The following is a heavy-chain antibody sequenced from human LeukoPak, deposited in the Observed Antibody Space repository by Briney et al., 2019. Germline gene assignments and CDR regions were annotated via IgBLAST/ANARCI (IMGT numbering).Heavy chain of an antibody. V-gene: IGHV1-18*01. J-gene: IGHJ4*02. CDR2: ISAYNGNT. D-gene: IGHD2-21*01. Sequence: ASVKVSCKASGYTFTSYGISWVRQAPGQGLEWMGWISAYNGNTNYAQKLQGRVTMTTDTSTSTAYMELRSLRSDDTAVYYCARPRGYCGGDCYSDYWGQGTLVTVSS. CDR1: GYTFTSYG. CDR3: ARPRGYCGGDCYSDY.